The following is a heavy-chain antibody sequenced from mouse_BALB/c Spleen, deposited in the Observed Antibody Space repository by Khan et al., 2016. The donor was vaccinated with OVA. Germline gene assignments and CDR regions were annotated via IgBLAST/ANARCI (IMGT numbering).Heavy chain of an antibody. CDR1: GFSSTNYG. CDR2: IWAGGST. V-gene: IGHV2-9*02. J-gene: IGHJ4*01. CDR3: ATIFYGERYYAMDY. Sequence: QVQLKESGPGLVAPSQSLSITCTVSGFSSTNYGVNWVRQPPGKGLEWLGVIWAGGSTNYNSALMSRLSISKAKSKSQVFLRMNSLQTDDTAVYYCATIFYGERYYAMDYWGQGTSVTVSS. D-gene: IGHD2-13*01.